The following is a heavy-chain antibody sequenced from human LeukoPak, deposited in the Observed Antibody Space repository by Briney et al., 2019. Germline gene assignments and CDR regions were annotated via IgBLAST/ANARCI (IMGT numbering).Heavy chain of an antibody. J-gene: IGHJ6*02. CDR3: ARDKSSSWGYYYYGMDV. Sequence: PGGSLRLSCAASGFTFSDYYMSWIRQAPGKGLEWASYISSSGSTIYYADSVKGRFTISRDNAKNSLYLQMNSLRAEDTAVYYCARDKSSSWGYYYYGMDVWGQGTTVTVSS. D-gene: IGHD6-13*01. CDR1: GFTFSDYY. CDR2: ISSSGSTI. V-gene: IGHV3-11*01.